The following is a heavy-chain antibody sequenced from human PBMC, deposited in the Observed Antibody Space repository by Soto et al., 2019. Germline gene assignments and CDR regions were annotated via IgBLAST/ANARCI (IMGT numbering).Heavy chain of an antibody. CDR3: ALPDLSGSYLNYFDY. D-gene: IGHD1-26*01. J-gene: IGHJ4*02. Sequence: QLQLQESGPGLVKPSETLSLTCTVSGGSISSSSYDWGWIRQPPGKGLEWIGSIYYSGSTYYNPSSMSRVTMSVDTSKNQFSLKLSSVTAADTAVYYCALPDLSGSYLNYFDYWGQGTLVTVSS. CDR2: IYYSGST. V-gene: IGHV4-39*01. CDR1: GGSISSSSYD.